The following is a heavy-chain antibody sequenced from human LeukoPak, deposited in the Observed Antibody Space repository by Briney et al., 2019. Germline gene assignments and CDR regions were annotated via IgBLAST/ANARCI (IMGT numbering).Heavy chain of an antibody. CDR2: IYHSGTT. D-gene: IGHD3-16*01. Sequence: SRTLSLTCAVSGDSITSSKCWCWFRQSPEKGLEWIGEIYHSGTTNYNPSLKSLVTISVDKSKNQFSLNLISVTAADTAVYYCASGSHAVTTHFDYWGQGTLATVSS. V-gene: IGHV4-4*02. CDR1: GDSITSSKC. J-gene: IGHJ4*02. CDR3: ASGSHAVTTHFDY.